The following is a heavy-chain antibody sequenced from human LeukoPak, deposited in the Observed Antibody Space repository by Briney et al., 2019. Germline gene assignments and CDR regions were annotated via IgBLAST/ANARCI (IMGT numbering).Heavy chain of an antibody. CDR1: GGSISSYY. CDR2: IYYSGST. Sequence: SETLSLTCTVSGGSISSYYWSWIRQPPGKGLEWIGYIYYSGSTYYNPSLKSRVTISVDTSKNQFSLKLSSVTAADTAVYYCARAEDPTRAFDIWGQGTMVTVSS. V-gene: IGHV4-59*12. CDR3: ARAEDPTRAFDI. J-gene: IGHJ3*02.